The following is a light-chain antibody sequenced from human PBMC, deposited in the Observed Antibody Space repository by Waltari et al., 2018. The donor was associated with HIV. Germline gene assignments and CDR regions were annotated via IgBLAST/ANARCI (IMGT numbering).Light chain of an antibody. CDR2: EVS. V-gene: IGLV2-23*02. CDR3: CSYAGSSTLV. Sequence: QSALTQPASVSGSPGQSITISCTGTRRDVGSYNLLSWYQQHPGKAPKLMIYEVSKRPSGVSNRFSGSKSGNTASLTISGLQAEDEADYYCCSYAGSSTLVFGGGTKLPVL. CDR1: RRDVGSYNL. J-gene: IGLJ2*01.